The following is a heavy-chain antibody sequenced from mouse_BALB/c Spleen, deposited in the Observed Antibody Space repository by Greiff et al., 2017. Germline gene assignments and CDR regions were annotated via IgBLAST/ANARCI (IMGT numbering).Heavy chain of an antibody. J-gene: IGHJ4*01. CDR2: ISSGSSTI. CDR1: GFTFSSFG. CDR3: ARSAHGSFYAMDY. Sequence: EVMLVESGGGLVQPGGSRKLSCAASGFTFSSFGMHWVRQAPEKGLEWVAYISSGSSTIYYADTVKGRFTISRDNPKNTLFLQMTSLRSEDTAMYYCARSAHGSFYAMDYWGQGTSVTVSS. D-gene: IGHD2-2*01. V-gene: IGHV5-17*02.